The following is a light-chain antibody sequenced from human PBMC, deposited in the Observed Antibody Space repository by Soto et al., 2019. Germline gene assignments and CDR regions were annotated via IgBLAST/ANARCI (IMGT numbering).Light chain of an antibody. CDR1: QTISSW. CDR3: QQYSSYWT. Sequence: DIQMTQSPSTLSASVGDRVTITCRASQTISSWLAWYQQKPGQAPKLLIYDASRLESGVPSRFSGSGSRTEFTLTSSSLQPDDFATYYCQQYSSYWTFGQGTKVEIK. J-gene: IGKJ1*01. V-gene: IGKV1-5*01. CDR2: DAS.